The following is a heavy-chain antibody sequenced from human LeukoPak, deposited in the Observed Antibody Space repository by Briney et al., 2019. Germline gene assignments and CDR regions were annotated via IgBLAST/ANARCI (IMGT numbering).Heavy chain of an antibody. CDR2: ISGSTGNT. CDR3: ARVGRDCSSINCYWEDWFDP. J-gene: IGHJ5*02. V-gene: IGHV1-18*01. Sequence: ASVKVSCKASGYSFSSYGISWVRQAPGQGPEWMGWISGSTGNTHYAQNVQGRVTMTTDTATSTAYMELRSLGSDDTAVYYCARVGRDCSSINCYWEDWFDPWGQGTLVIVSS. D-gene: IGHD2-2*01. CDR1: GYSFSSYG.